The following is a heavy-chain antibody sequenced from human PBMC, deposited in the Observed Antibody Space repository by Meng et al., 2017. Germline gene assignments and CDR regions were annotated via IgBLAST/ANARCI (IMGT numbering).Heavy chain of an antibody. CDR3: ARDQGSKATKFDY. J-gene: IGHJ4*02. D-gene: IGHD5-24*01. V-gene: IGHV1-69*01. CDR2: IIPIFGTA. Sequence: GPVGECGSEVEKPGSSVKVSCKASGGTFSSYAISWVRQSPGQGLEWMGGIIPIFGTANYAQKFQGRVTITADESTSTAYMELSSLRSEDTAVYYCARDQGSKATKFDYWGQGTLVTVSS. CDR1: GGTFSSYA.